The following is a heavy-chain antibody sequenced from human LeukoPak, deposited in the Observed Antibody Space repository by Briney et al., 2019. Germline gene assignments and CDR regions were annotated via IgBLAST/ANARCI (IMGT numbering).Heavy chain of an antibody. D-gene: IGHD6-13*01. V-gene: IGHV1-18*01. CDR2: INTYNGNT. CDR3: ASINSSWGRFWFDP. CDR1: GYTFINYG. J-gene: IGHJ5*02. Sequence: ASVKVSCKASGYTFINYGINWVRQAPGQGLEWMGWINTYNGNTNYAQKFQGRVTITADKSTSTAYMELSSLRSEDTAVYYCASINSSWGRFWFDPWGQGTLVTVSS.